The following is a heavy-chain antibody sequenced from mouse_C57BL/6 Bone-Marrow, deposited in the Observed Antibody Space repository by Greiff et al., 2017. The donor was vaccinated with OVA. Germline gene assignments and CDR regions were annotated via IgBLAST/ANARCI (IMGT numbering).Heavy chain of an antibody. Sequence: QVQLQQPGAELVKPGASVKLSCKASGYTFTSYWMHWVKQRPGQGLEWIGMIHPNSGSTNYNEKFKSKATLTVDKSSSTAYMQLSSLTSEVSAVYYCARDYYGSSPDYWGQGTTLTVSS. CDR3: ARDYYGSSPDY. D-gene: IGHD1-1*01. J-gene: IGHJ2*01. CDR1: GYTFTSYW. CDR2: IHPNSGST. V-gene: IGHV1-64*01.